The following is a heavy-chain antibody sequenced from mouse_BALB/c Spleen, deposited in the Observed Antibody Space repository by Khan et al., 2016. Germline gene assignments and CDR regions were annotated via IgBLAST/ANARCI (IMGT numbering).Heavy chain of an antibody. D-gene: IGHD4-1*01. V-gene: IGHV1-80*01. CDR3: TKLTVTREAMDY. CDR2: NYPGDGDT. CDR1: GYAFSSYW. Sequence: QVQLQQSGAELVRPGSSVKISCKASGYAFSSYWMNWVKQRPGQGLEWIGQNYPGDGDTNYNGKFKGKATLTADKSSSTAYMPLSSLTSEDSATYCFTKLTVTREAMDYWGPGASVSLSS. J-gene: IGHJ4*01.